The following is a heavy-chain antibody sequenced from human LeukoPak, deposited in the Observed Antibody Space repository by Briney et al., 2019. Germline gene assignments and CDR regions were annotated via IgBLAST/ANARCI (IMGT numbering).Heavy chain of an antibody. J-gene: IGHJ4*02. Sequence: SETLSLTCAVYGGSFSGYYWSWIRQPPGKGLEWIGEINHSGSTNYNPSLKSRVTISVDTSKNQSSLELTSVTAADTAVYYCARRRYDASGYYPSRGRYFDYWGQGTLVTVSS. V-gene: IGHV4-34*01. CDR2: INHSGST. CDR1: GGSFSGYY. CDR3: ARRRYDASGYYPSRGRYFDY. D-gene: IGHD3-22*01.